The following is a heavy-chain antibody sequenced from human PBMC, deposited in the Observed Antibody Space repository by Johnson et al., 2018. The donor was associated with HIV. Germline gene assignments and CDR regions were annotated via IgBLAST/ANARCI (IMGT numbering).Heavy chain of an antibody. CDR2: IRYDGSNK. Sequence: VLLLESGGGVVQPGGSLRLSCAASGFTFSSYGMHWVRQAPGKGLEWVAFIRYDGSNKYYTDSVKGRFTVSRDHSKNTLNLQMNSLRPEDTGVYYCTRDWGEDGYTWGLGFDIWGPGTVVTVSS. CDR3: TRDWGEDGYTWGLGFDI. J-gene: IGHJ3*02. D-gene: IGHD5-24*01. V-gene: IGHV3-30*02. CDR1: GFTFSSYG.